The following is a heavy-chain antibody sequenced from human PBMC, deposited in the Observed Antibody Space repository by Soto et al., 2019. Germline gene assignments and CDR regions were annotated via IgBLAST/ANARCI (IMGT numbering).Heavy chain of an antibody. CDR2: IYSDGST. J-gene: IGHJ4*02. CDR3: ARHKGWSLVSDY. Sequence: GGSLRLSCAASGFTVSGNYMSWVRQAPGKGPEWVSVIYSDGSTNFADSVRGRFTISRDNSKNTLYLQMNSLRAEDTAVYYCARHKGWSLVSDYWGQGTLVTVSS. CDR1: GFTVSGNY. V-gene: IGHV3-66*04.